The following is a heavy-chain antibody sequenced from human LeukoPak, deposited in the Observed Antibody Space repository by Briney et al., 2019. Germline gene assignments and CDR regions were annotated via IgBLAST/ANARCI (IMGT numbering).Heavy chain of an antibody. V-gene: IGHV4-30-4*08. J-gene: IGHJ2*01. CDR1: GGSISSGGYY. D-gene: IGHD6-19*01. CDR3: ALSAQQWLVRRELWYFDL. CDR2: IYYSGST. Sequence: SETLSLTCTVSGGSISSGGYYWSWIRQHPGKGLEWIGYIYYSGSTYYNPSLKSRVTISVDTSKNQFSLKLSSVTAADTAVYYCALSAQQWLVRRELWYFDLWGRGTLVTVSS.